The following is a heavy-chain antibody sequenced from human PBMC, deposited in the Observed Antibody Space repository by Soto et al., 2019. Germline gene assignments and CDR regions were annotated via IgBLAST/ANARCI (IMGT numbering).Heavy chain of an antibody. CDR1: GGSISSYY. CDR3: AGYSFGFGYFFDY. J-gene: IGHJ4*02. V-gene: IGHV4-59*01. Sequence: PSETLSLTGTVSGGSISSYYWNWIRQPPGKGLEWIGYIYYSGSTNYNPSLKSRVTISVDTSKNQFSLKLISVTAADTAVYYCAGYSFGFGYFFDYWDPGTLVTVSS. CDR2: IYYSGST. D-gene: IGHD5-18*01.